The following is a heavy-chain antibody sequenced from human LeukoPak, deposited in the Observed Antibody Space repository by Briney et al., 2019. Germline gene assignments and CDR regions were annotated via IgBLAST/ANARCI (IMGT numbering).Heavy chain of an antibody. J-gene: IGHJ6*03. CDR3: AREERLSSSSWYPRPYYYYMDV. CDR1: GFTFSNYA. Sequence: GGSLRLSCAASGFTFSNYAMSWVRQAPGKGLEWVSAISKSGGRTYYADSVKGRLTISRDNSKNTLYLQMNSLRAEDTAVYYCAREERLSSSSWYPRPYYYYMDVWGKGTTVTISS. CDR2: ISKSGGRT. D-gene: IGHD6-13*01. V-gene: IGHV3-23*01.